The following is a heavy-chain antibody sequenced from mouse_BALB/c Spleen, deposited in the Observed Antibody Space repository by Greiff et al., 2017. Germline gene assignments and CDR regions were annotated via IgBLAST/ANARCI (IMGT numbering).Heavy chain of an antibody. CDR1: GFTFSSFG. CDR2: ISSGSSTI. D-gene: IGHD2-4*01. V-gene: IGHV5-17*02. Sequence: EVQLVESGGGLVQPGGSRKLSCAASGFTFSSFGMHWVRQAPEKGLEWVAYISSGSSTIYYADTVKGRFTISRDNPKNTLFLQMTSLRSEDTAMYYCARGGLYYDYDEVDYWGQGTTLTVSS. J-gene: IGHJ2*01. CDR3: ARGGLYYDYDEVDY.